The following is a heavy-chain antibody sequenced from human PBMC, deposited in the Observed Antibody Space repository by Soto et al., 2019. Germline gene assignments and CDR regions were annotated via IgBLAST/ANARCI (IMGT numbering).Heavy chain of an antibody. V-gene: IGHV3-64*01. CDR1: GFTFSSYA. J-gene: IGHJ6*02. CDR2: ISSNGGST. CDR3: ARRGDNWNDAGGYGMDV. Sequence: EVQLVESGGGLVQPGGSLRLSCAASGFTFSSYALHWVRQAPGKGLEYVSAISSNGGSTYYANSVKGRFTISRDNSKNTLYLQMGSLRAEDMAVYYCARRGDNWNDAGGYGMDVWGQGTTVTVSS. D-gene: IGHD1-1*01.